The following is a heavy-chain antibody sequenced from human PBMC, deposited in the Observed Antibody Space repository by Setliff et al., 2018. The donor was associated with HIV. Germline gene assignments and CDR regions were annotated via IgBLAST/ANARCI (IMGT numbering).Heavy chain of an antibody. J-gene: IGHJ4*02. CDR3: AAILQG. Sequence: DGSITTYVDSVEGRLTISRDNAKNTVYLQMNSLRAEDTAVYYYAAILQGWGQVSLVTVSS. V-gene: IGHV3-74*03. CDR2: DGSIT.